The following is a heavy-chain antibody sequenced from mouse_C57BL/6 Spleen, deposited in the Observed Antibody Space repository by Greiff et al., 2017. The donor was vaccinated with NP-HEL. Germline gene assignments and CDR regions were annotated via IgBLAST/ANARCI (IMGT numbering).Heavy chain of an antibody. V-gene: IGHV1-54*01. Sequence: QVQLQQPGAELVRPGTSVKVSCKASGYAFTNYLIEWVKQRPGQGLEWIGVINPGSGGTNYNEKFKGKATLTADKSSSTAYMQLSSLTSEDSAVYFCARDGSRSYFDYWGQGTTLTVSS. CDR2: INPGSGGT. J-gene: IGHJ2*01. CDR1: GYAFTNYL. CDR3: ARDGSRSYFDY. D-gene: IGHD1-1*01.